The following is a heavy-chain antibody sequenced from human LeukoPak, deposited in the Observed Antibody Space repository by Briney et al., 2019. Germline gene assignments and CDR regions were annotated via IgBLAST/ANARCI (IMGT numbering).Heavy chain of an antibody. CDR1: GYSFTSGHY. CDR3: ARSEQQLVPSYFDS. D-gene: IGHD6-13*01. CDR2: IYYSGST. Sequence: SETLSLTCSVSGYSFTSGHYWGWIRQPPGKGLEWIGYIYYSGSTNYNPSLKSRVTISVDTSKNQFSLKLSSVTAADTAVYYCARSEQQLVPSYFDSWGQGTLITVSS. J-gene: IGHJ4*02. V-gene: IGHV4-38-2*01.